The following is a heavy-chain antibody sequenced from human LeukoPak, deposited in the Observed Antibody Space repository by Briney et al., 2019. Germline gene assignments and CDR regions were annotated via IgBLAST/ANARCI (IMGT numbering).Heavy chain of an antibody. J-gene: IGHJ3*02. CDR2: INPNSGGT. CDR1: GYTFINYG. CDR3: ARGRSLDTAMVKGHAFDI. Sequence: ASVKVSCRASGYTFINYGINWVRQAPGQGLEWMGWINPNSGGTNYAQKFQGRVTMTRDTSISTAYMELSRLRSDDTAVYYCARGRSLDTAMVKGHAFDIWGQGTMVTVSS. D-gene: IGHD5-18*01. V-gene: IGHV1-2*02.